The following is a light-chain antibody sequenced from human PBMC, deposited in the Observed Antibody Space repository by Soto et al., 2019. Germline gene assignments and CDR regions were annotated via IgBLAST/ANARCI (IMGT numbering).Light chain of an antibody. Sequence: QTVVTQESSFSVSPGGTVTLTCGLISGSVSTANNPNWYQQTPGQAPRTLIYSKSTRSSGVPDRFSCSILGNKAALTITGAQAEDEDDYYCALFMGNGSYVFGTGTKVTVL. J-gene: IGLJ1*01. CDR1: SGSVSTANN. V-gene: IGLV8-61*01. CDR3: ALFMGNGSYV. CDR2: SKS.